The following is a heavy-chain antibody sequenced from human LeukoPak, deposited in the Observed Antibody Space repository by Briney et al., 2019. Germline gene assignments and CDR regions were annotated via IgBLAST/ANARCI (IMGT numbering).Heavy chain of an antibody. Sequence: PSETLSLTCAVYGGSFSGYYWSWIRQPPGKGLEWIGEINHSGSTNYNPSLKSRVTISVDTSKNQFSLKLSSVTAADTAVYYCAGTGYGYFDWLLSLDAFDIWGQGTMVTVSS. CDR2: INHSGST. CDR3: AGTGYGYFDWLLSLDAFDI. V-gene: IGHV4-34*01. J-gene: IGHJ3*02. D-gene: IGHD3-9*01. CDR1: GGSFSGYY.